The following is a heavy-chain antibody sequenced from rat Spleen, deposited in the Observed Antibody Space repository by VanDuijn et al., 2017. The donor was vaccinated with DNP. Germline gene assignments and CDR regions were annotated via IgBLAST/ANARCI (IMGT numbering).Heavy chain of an antibody. CDR1: GFTFSNYG. CDR2: ITSSGGST. Sequence: EVQLVESGGGLVQPGRSLKLSCAASGFTFSNYGMAWVRQAPTKGLEWVASITSSGGSTYYPDSVKGRFTISRDNAKNTLYLQMNSLRSEDTATYYCARDYGYYWGQGVMVTVSS. V-gene: IGHV5S13*01. J-gene: IGHJ2*01. CDR3: ARDYGYY. D-gene: IGHD1-11*01.